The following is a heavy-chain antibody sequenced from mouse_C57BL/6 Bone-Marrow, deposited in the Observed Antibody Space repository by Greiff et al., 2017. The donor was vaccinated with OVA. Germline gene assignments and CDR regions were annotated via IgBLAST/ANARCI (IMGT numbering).Heavy chain of an antibody. CDR3: ARALDSSGYWYFDY. V-gene: IGHV5-4*03. CDR2: ISDGGSYT. J-gene: IGHJ2*01. CDR1: GFTFSSYA. D-gene: IGHD3-2*02. Sequence: EVILVESGGGLVKPGGSLKLSCAASGFTFSSYAMSWVRQTPEKRLEWVATISDGGSYTYYPDNVKGRFTISRDNAKNNLYLQMSHLKSEDTAMYYCARALDSSGYWYFDYWGQGTTLTVSS.